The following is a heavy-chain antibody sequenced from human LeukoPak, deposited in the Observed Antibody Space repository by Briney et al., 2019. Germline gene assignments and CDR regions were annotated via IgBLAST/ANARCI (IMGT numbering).Heavy chain of an antibody. V-gene: IGHV4-39*07. Sequence: SETLSLTCTVSGGSISSSSYYWGWIRQPPGKGLEWIGEINHSGSTNYNPSLKSRVTISVDTSKNQFSLKLSSVTAADTAVYYCARVQWLTFDPWGQGTLVTVSS. CDR3: ARVQWLTFDP. D-gene: IGHD5-12*01. CDR1: GGSISSSSYY. CDR2: INHSGST. J-gene: IGHJ5*02.